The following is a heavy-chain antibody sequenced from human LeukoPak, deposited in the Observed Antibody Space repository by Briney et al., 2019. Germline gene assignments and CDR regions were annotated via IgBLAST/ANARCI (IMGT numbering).Heavy chain of an antibody. V-gene: IGHV3-7*01. D-gene: IGHD3-10*01. Sequence: GGSLRLSCAASGLTFSSFYMSWVRQPPGKGLEWVANIKQDGKEKHYVDSVKGRFTISRDNAKRSLYLQMDSLRAEDTAVYYCARDPRGSEYSHFDSWGQGTQVTVSP. J-gene: IGHJ4*02. CDR2: IKQDGKEK. CDR3: ARDPRGSEYSHFDS. CDR1: GLTFSSFY.